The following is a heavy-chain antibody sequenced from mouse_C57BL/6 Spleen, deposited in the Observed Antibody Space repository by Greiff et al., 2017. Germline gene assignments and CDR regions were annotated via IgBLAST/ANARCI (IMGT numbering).Heavy chain of an antibody. CDR3: ARHEDLVYGSSYGAMDY. Sequence: QVQLQQSGAELVKPGASVKLSCKASGYTFTEYTIHWVKQRSGQGLEWIGWFYPGSGSIKYNEKFKDKATLTADKSSSTVYMELSRLTSEDSAVYFCARHEDLVYGSSYGAMDYWGQGTSVTVSS. CDR1: GYTFTEYT. CDR2: FYPGSGSI. J-gene: IGHJ4*01. D-gene: IGHD1-1*01. V-gene: IGHV1-62-2*01.